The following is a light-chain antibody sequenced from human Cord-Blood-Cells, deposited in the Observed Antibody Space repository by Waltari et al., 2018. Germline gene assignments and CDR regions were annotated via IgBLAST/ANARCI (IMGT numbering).Light chain of an antibody. Sequence: EIVLTQSPGTLSLSPGERATLSCRASQSVSSSYLACDQQKPGQAPRLLIYGASSRATGIPDRFSGSGSGTDFTLTISRLEPEDFAVYYCQQYGSSPYTFGQGTKLEIK. CDR3: QQYGSSPYT. CDR1: QSVSSSY. CDR2: GAS. J-gene: IGKJ2*01. V-gene: IGKV3-20*01.